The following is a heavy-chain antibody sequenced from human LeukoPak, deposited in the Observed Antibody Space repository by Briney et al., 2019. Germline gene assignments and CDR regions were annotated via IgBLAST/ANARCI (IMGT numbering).Heavy chain of an antibody. CDR1: GGTFSSYA. CDR2: IIPIFGAA. Sequence: SVKVSCKASGGTFSSYAISWVRQAPGQGLEWMGGIIPIFGAANYAQKVQGRVTITTDESTSTAYMELSSLRSEDTAVYYCARARHYYDSSANNWFDPWGQGTLVTVSS. CDR3: ARARHYYDSSANNWFDP. V-gene: IGHV1-69*05. J-gene: IGHJ5*02. D-gene: IGHD3-22*01.